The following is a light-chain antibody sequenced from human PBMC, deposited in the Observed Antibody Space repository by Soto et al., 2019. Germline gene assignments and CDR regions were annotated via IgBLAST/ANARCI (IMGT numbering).Light chain of an antibody. J-gene: IGLJ3*02. V-gene: IGLV1-44*01. Sequence: QSVLTQPPSASGTPGQRVTISCSGSSSNIGSNTVNWYQQVPGTAPKLLIYSNNQRPSVVPDRFSGSRSGTSASLAISGLQSEDEADYYCVAWDDSLNGWVFGGGTQLTVL. CDR2: SNN. CDR1: SSNIGSNT. CDR3: VAWDDSLNGWV.